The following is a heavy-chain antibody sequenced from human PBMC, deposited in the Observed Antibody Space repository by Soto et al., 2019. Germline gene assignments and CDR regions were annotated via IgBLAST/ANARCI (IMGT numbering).Heavy chain of an antibody. CDR3: ARSPFDILTGSLRYFDY. CDR2: IYPGDSDS. Sequence: GESLKISCQVSGYYFTTHWIAWVRQMPGKGLEWMGVIYPGDSDSRYSPSFQGQVTISVDKSINTAYLRWSRLKSSDSAVYYCARSPFDILTGSLRYFDYWGQGTLVTVSS. D-gene: IGHD3-9*01. J-gene: IGHJ4*02. CDR1: GYYFTTHW. V-gene: IGHV5-51*01.